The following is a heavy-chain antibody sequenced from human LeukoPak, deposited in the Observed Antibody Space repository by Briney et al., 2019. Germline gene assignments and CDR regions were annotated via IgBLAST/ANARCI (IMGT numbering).Heavy chain of an antibody. V-gene: IGHV1-18*01. CDR1: GYTFNTYG. Sequence: GASVKVSCKASGYTFNTYGISWVRQAPGRGLEWMGWISAYNGHTVYAQNLQGRVTMTTDTSTSTAYMELRSLLYDDTAVYYCARGRDGCNYAGFDPWGQGTLVTVSS. J-gene: IGHJ5*02. CDR3: ARGRDGCNYAGFDP. CDR2: ISAYNGHT. D-gene: IGHD5-24*01.